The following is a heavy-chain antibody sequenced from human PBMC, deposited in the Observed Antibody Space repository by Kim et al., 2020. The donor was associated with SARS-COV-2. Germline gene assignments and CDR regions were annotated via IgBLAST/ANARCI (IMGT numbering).Heavy chain of an antibody. CDR1: GYTFTSYG. D-gene: IGHD3-3*01. V-gene: IGHV1-18*01. Sequence: ASVKVSCKASGYTFTSYGISWVRQAPGQGLEWMGWISAYNGNTNYAQKLQGRVTMTTDTSTSTAYRELRSLRSDDTAVYYCTRAPRADFWSGYSSWGQGTLVTGSS. CDR2: ISAYNGNT. J-gene: IGHJ5*02. CDR3: TRAPRADFWSGYSS.